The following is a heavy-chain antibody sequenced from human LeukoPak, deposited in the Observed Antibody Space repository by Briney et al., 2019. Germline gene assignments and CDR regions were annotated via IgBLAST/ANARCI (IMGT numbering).Heavy chain of an antibody. D-gene: IGHD3-10*01. Sequence: PGGSLRLSCEASGFTLSNYGMHWVRQAPGKGLEGVAVLWHDGTNTDYADSVKGRFTISRDNPKNTLYLQMNSLRAEDTALYYCARDEGSTVVWGPIFYWGQGTLVTVSS. J-gene: IGHJ4*02. CDR2: LWHDGTNT. CDR3: ARDEGSTVVWGPIFY. V-gene: IGHV3-33*01. CDR1: GFTLSNYG.